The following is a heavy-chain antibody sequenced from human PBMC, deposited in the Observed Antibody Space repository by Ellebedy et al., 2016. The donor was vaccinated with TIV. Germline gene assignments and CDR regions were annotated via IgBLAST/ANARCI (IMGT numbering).Heavy chain of an antibody. D-gene: IGHD3-3*01. CDR2: INHSGST. V-gene: IGHV4-34*01. J-gene: IGHJ2*01. CDR1: GGSFSRYD. CDR3: ARGVLDWLSDWYFDL. Sequence: MPSETLSLTCPVYGGSFSRYDRSWIRQPPGKGLECIGEINHSGSTNYNPSLKSRVTISVDTSKNQFSLKLISVTAADTAVYYCARGVLDWLSDWYFDLWGGGTLVTVSS.